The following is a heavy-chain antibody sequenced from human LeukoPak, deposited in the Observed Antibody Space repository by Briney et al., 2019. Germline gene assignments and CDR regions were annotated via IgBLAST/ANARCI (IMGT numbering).Heavy chain of an antibody. CDR2: IHYSGST. Sequence: TSETLSLTCAVSGGSISSSSYYCGWIRQPPGKGLEWIGFIHYSGSTYSNPSLKSRVTLSVDTSKNQFSLNLSSVTAADTAVYYCSRHPLAAYSSGWVDYWGQGTLVTVSS. CDR3: SRHPLAAYSSGWVDY. J-gene: IGHJ4*02. V-gene: IGHV4-39*01. CDR1: GGSISSSSYY. D-gene: IGHD6-19*01.